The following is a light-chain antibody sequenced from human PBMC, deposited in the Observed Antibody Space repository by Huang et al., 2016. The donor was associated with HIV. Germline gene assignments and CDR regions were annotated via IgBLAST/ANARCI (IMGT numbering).Light chain of an antibody. J-gene: IGKJ4*01. CDR2: GAS. CDR3: QQYNEWLLT. V-gene: IGKV3-15*01. Sequence: EIVMTQSPATLCVSPGERATLSCRASQNIGNNLAWYQQKPGQAPRLLIYGASTWATGIPARFSGSGSGTEFTLTISSLQSEDFAVFYCQQYNEWLLTFGGGTKVEIK. CDR1: QNIGNN.